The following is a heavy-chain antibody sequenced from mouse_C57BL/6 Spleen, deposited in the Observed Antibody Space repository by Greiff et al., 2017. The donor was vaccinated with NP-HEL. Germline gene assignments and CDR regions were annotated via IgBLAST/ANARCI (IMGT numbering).Heavy chain of an antibody. CDR3: ARKDYGSIWYFDV. CDR1: GYTFTDYN. CDR2: INPNNGGT. V-gene: IGHV1-18*01. J-gene: IGHJ1*03. D-gene: IGHD1-1*01. Sequence: EVQLQQSGPELVKPGASVKIPCKASGYTFTDYNMDWVKQSHGKSLEWIGDINPNNGGTSYNQKFKGKATLTVDKSSSTAYMELRSLTSEDTAVYYCARKDYGSIWYFDVWGTGTTVTVSS.